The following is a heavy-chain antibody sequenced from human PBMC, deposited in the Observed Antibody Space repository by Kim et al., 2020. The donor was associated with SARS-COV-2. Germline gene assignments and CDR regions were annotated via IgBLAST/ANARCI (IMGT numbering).Heavy chain of an antibody. V-gene: IGHV3-48*02. J-gene: IGHJ4*02. D-gene: IGHD1-26*01. CDR3: ARDGIVGATRAGDY. Sequence: ADSVKGRCTISRDNAKNSLYLQMNSLRDEDTAVYYCARDGIVGATRAGDYWGQGNLVTVSS.